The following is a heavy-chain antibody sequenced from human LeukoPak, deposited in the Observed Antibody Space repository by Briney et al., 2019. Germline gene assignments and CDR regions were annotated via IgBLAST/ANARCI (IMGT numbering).Heavy chain of an antibody. CDR2: IYYSGTT. CDR1: GGSISNYY. J-gene: IGHJ4*02. Sequence: SETLSLTCTVSGGSISNYYWSWIRQPPGKGLERIGYIYYSGTTNYNPSLKSRVTISVDTSKNQFSLKLNSVTAADTAVYYCARGVYIAAAQYGYWGQGTLVTVSS. D-gene: IGHD6-13*01. CDR3: ARGVYIAAAQYGY. V-gene: IGHV4-59*01.